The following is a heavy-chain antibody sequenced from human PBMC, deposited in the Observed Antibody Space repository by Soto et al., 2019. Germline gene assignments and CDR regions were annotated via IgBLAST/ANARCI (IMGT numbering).Heavy chain of an antibody. CDR1: GFTFSSYA. CDR2: ISGSGGST. J-gene: IGHJ3*02. Sequence: GGSLRLSCAASGFTFSSYAMSWVRQAPGKGLEWVSAISGSGGSTYYADSVKGRFTISRDNSKNTLYLQMNSLRAEDTAVYYCAKAPVDLGGIPEGKGAFDIWGQGTMVTVSS. V-gene: IGHV3-23*01. D-gene: IGHD2-2*01. CDR3: AKAPVDLGGIPEGKGAFDI.